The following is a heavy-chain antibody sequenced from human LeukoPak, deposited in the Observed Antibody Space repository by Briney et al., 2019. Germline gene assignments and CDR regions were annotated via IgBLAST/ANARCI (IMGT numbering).Heavy chain of an antibody. CDR2: IYPRDGST. CDR3: ARDQEGFDY. V-gene: IGHV1-46*01. Sequence: ASVNVSCKVSGYTFTRYYLHWVRQAPGQGLEWMGMIYPRDGSTSYAQKFQGRVTVTRDTSTSTVHMELSGLRSEDTAVYYCARDQEGFDYWGQGTLVTVSS. J-gene: IGHJ4*02. CDR1: GYTFTRYY.